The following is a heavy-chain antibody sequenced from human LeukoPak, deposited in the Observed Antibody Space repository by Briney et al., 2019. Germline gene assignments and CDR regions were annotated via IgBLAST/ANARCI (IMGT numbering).Heavy chain of an antibody. CDR1: GGSISSGGYY. V-gene: IGHV4-39*01. Sequence: SETLSLTCTASGGSISSGGYYWGWIRQPPGKGLEWIGSIHYSGNTFYNPSLKTRLTISIDTSKNQFSLRLSSVTAADTAVYYCARQLSSHFDYWGQGTLVTVAS. J-gene: IGHJ4*02. CDR2: IHYSGNT. CDR3: ARQLSSHFDY. D-gene: IGHD6-13*01.